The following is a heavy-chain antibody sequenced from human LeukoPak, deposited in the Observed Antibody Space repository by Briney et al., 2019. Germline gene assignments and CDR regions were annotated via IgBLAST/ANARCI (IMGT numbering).Heavy chain of an antibody. J-gene: IGHJ5*02. D-gene: IGHD3-3*01. CDR3: ARGRDDFWSGYRYNWFDP. Sequence: GPLRLSCAASGFTFGSYAMTWVRQPPGKGLEWIGEINHSGSTNYNPSLKSRVTISVDTSKNQFSLKLSSVTAADTAVYYCARGRDDFWSGYRYNWFDPWGQGTLVTVSS. V-gene: IGHV4-34*01. CDR2: INHSGST. CDR1: GFTFGSYA.